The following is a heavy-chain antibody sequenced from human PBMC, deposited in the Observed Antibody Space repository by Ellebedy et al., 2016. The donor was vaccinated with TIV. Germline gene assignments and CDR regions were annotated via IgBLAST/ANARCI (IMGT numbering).Heavy chain of an antibody. Sequence: GSLRLSCTVSGDSISRSSYYWGWIRQPPGKGLEWIGSIYYTGGNDYNPFLKSRVAISADTSKNQFSLRLSLVTAADTAVYYCARWFGELLYVRWFDPWGQGTLVTVSS. CDR1: GDSISRSSYY. V-gene: IGHV4-39*01. CDR3: ARWFGELLYVRWFDP. J-gene: IGHJ5*02. D-gene: IGHD3-10*01. CDR2: IYYTGGN.